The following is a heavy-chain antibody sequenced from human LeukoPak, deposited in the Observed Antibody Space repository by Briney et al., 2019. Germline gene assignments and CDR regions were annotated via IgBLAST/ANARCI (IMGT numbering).Heavy chain of an antibody. CDR3: ARVRIYSSSFNTPFDY. V-gene: IGHV3-33*05. D-gene: IGHD6-13*01. CDR2: MSNSGENT. Sequence: GGSLRLSCAASGFTFSSYSMQWVRQTPGKGLEWVGIMSNSGENTFYGEAVKGRFTISRDNSQNTLYLQMNSLRAEDTAVYYCARVRIYSSSFNTPFDYWGQGTLVTVSS. J-gene: IGHJ4*02. CDR1: GFTFSSYS.